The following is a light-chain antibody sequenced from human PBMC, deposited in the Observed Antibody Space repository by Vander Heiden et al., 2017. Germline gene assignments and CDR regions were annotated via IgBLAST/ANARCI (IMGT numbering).Light chain of an antibody. V-gene: IGKV1-5*03. Sequence: DIQMTQSPSTLSASVGDRVIINCRASQTIGTWLVWYQQRPGKAPKVLIYKTSTLESGVPSRFSGSGSGTEFTLTVNNLQPDDFATYYCQQSRTYPWTFGQGTKLDIK. CDR2: KTS. CDR1: QTIGTW. J-gene: IGKJ2*02. CDR3: QQSRTYPWT.